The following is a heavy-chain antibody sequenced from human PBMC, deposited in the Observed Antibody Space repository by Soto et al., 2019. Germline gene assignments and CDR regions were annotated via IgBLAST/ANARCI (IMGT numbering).Heavy chain of an antibody. CDR3: SSDRGYGLVN. V-gene: IGHV1-69*12. CDR2: SIPLFGIT. J-gene: IGHJ4*02. D-gene: IGHD3-10*01. Sequence: QVQLVQSGAEVKKPGSSVKVSCKASGGTFSSHGFNWVRQAPGQGLEWIGGSIPLFGITNHTQKFQDRITITADASTTPAYMALTGPSSHATAVYYCSSDRGYGLVNWRQGTLITVSP. CDR1: GGTFSSHG.